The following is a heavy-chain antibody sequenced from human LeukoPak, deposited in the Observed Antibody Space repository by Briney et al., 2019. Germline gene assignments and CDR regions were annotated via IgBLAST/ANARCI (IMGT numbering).Heavy chain of an antibody. V-gene: IGHV3-23*01. CDR1: GFTFSNYS. D-gene: IGHD1-26*01. CDR3: RSTNYYDGFDH. CDR2: IRGKAYST. Sequence: GGALRLSCEASGFTFSNYSMIWVRQAPGKVLEGVSSIRGKAYSTYYADSVNGRFPISRDNSNSTLYLQMRSLRAEDAAIYYCRSTNYYDGFDHWGQGTLVTVSS. J-gene: IGHJ4*02.